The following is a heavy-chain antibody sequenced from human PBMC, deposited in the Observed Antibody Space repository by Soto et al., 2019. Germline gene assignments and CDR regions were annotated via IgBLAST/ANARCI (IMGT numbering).Heavy chain of an antibody. Sequence: GESLKISCKGSGYSFTSYWISWVRQMPGKGLEWMGRIDPSDSYTNYSPSLKARLTITKDTSKNQVVLTMTNMDPVDTATYYCAHRPSGWYLFDYWGQGTLVTVS. D-gene: IGHD6-19*01. V-gene: IGHV5-10-1*04. CDR3: AHRPSGWYLFDY. CDR1: GYSFTSYW. J-gene: IGHJ4*02. CDR2: IDPSDSYT.